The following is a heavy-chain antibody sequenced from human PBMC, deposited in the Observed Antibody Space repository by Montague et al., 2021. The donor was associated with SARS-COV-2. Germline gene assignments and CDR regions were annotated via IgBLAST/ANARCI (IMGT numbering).Heavy chain of an antibody. CDR1: GGSISSSCYY. Sequence: SETLSLTCTVSGGSISSSCYYWGWIRPPPGKGLVWIGSIYYSGSSYSNPSLQSPVTISVDTSKNQFSLKLNSVTAAATALYYCARLVWIGGLSSENWFDSWGQGTLVTVSS. CDR2: IYYSGSS. V-gene: IGHV4-39*01. D-gene: IGHD3-10*01. J-gene: IGHJ5*01. CDR3: ARLVWIGGLSSENWFDS.